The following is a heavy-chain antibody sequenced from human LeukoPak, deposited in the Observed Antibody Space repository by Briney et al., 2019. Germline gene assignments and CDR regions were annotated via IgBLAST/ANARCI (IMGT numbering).Heavy chain of an antibody. CDR1: GFTFSSYE. V-gene: IGHV3-48*03. CDR2: ISSSGSTK. CDR3: ARAFQELPQLYYYYYMDV. Sequence: GGSLRLSCAASGFTFSSYEMNWVRQAPGKGLEWVSYISSSGSTKYYADSVKGRSTISRDNAKNSLHLQTNSLRAEDTAVYYCARAFQELPQLYYYYYMDVWGKGTTVTVSS. D-gene: IGHD6-13*01. J-gene: IGHJ6*03.